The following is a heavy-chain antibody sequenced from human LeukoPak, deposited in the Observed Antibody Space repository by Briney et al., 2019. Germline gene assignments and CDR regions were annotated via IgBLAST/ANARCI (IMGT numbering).Heavy chain of an antibody. J-gene: IGHJ3*02. D-gene: IGHD2-2*01. CDR2: IYYSRST. CDR3: ARGGIVPTAVGRSGLGAFDM. CDR1: RGSISTYY. Sequence: PSETLSLTCTVSRGSISTYYWSWIRQPPGKGLEWIGYIYYSRSTNYNPSLKSRVTISVDTSKNQFSLQLSSVTAADTAVYYCARGGIVPTAVGRSGLGAFDMWGQGTMVTVSS. V-gene: IGHV4-59*01.